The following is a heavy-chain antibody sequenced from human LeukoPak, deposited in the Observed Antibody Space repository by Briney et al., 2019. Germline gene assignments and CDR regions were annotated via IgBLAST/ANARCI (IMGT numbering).Heavy chain of an antibody. Sequence: GGSLRLSSAASGFTFSSYAMHWVRQAPGKGLEWVAVISYDGSNKYYADSVKGRFTISRDNSKNTLYLQMNSLRAEDTAVYYCARDSPWGLLRYFGYWGQGTLVTVSS. D-gene: IGHD3-9*01. J-gene: IGHJ4*02. CDR2: ISYDGSNK. CDR3: ARDSPWGLLRYFGY. V-gene: IGHV3-30-3*01. CDR1: GFTFSSYA.